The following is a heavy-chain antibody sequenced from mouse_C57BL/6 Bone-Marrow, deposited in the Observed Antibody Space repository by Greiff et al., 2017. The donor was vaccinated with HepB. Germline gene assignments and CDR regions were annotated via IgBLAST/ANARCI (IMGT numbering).Heavy chain of an antibody. CDR3: AKTAWFAY. V-gene: IGHV1-53*01. D-gene: IGHD4-1*01. J-gene: IGHJ3*01. CDR2: INPSNGGT. CDR1: AYTFIRSW. Sequence: QVQLQQSGTELVKPGASVKLSCKASAYTFIRSWMHWVKQKPGQCLGWIGNINPSNGGTTSKEKFKRKATLTVDKSSSTAYMQLSRLTSEDSAVYYCAKTAWFAYGGQGTLVTVSA.